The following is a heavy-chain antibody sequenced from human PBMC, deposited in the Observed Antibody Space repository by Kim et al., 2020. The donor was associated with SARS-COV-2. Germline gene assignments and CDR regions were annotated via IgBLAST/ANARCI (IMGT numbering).Heavy chain of an antibody. CDR1: GGSISSYS. D-gene: IGHD6-13*01. CDR2: SYYSWST. CDR3: ARAMKLNYSSSWFPLDY. J-gene: IGHJ4*01. V-gene: IGHV4-59*13. Sequence: SETLSLTCTVSGGSISSYSWSWIRQPPGPGLEWIGNSYYSWSTNSNHSLTSRVTISVDTSKNKFYLTLSFVTAADTAVYYCARAMKLNYSSSWFPLDYWG.